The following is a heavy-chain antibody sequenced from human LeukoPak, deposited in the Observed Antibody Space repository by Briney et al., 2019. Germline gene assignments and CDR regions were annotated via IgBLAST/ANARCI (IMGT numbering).Heavy chain of an antibody. CDR3: AREIAVAGTHWYFDL. V-gene: IGHV4-38-2*02. D-gene: IGHD6-19*01. CDR1: GYSISSGYY. Sequence: SETLSLTCTVSGYSISSGYYWGWIRQPPGKGLEWIGSIYHSGSTYYNPSLKSRVTISVDTSKNQFSLKLSSVTAADTAVYYCAREIAVAGTHWYFDLWGRGTLVTVSS. CDR2: IYHSGST. J-gene: IGHJ2*01.